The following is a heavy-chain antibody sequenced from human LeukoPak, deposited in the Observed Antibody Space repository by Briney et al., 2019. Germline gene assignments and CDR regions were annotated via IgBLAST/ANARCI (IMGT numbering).Heavy chain of an antibody. V-gene: IGHV4-30-2*01. D-gene: IGHD2-15*01. CDR2: IYHSGST. CDR1: GGSISSGGYY. CDR3: ARPKGYCSGGSCYTLPGDYYYGMDV. Sequence: SETLSLTCTVSGGSISSGGYYWSWIRQPPGKGLEWIGYIYHSGSTYYNPSLKSRVTISVDRSKNQFSLKLSSVTAADTAVYYCARPKGYCSGGSCYTLPGDYYYGMDVWGQGTTVTVSS. J-gene: IGHJ6*02.